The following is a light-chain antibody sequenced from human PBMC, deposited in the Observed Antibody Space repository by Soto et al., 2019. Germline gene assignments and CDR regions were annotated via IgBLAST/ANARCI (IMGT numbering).Light chain of an antibody. CDR2: QVS. CDR3: QSWDSSTVV. CDR1: KLGDMY. Sequence: SYELTQPPSVSVSPGQTASITCSGDKLGDMYACWYQQKPGQSPVLVIYQVSKRPTGTPERFSGSNSGNTATLTIRGTHAIDEADYYCQSWDSSTVVFGGETKLTVL. J-gene: IGLJ2*01. V-gene: IGLV3-1*01.